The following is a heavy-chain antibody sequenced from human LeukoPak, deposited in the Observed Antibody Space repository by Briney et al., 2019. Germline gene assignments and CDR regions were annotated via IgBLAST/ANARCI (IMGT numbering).Heavy chain of an antibody. CDR1: GGSISSYY. Sequence: SETLSLTCTVSGGSISSYYWNWIRQPPGKGLEWIGYIYYTGSTNYNPSLKSRVTISVDTSTNQFSLKLSSVTAADTAVYYCQGGYYDSSGYLLLGYWGQGTLVTVSS. CDR3: QGGYYDSSGYLLLGY. J-gene: IGHJ4*02. V-gene: IGHV4-59*01. D-gene: IGHD3-22*01. CDR2: IYYTGST.